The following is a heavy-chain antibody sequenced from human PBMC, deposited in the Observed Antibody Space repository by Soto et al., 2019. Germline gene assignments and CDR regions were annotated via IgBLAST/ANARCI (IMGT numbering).Heavy chain of an antibody. J-gene: IGHJ1*01. CDR3: ARHPPPGYYYDSSGYYGYFQY. D-gene: IGHD3-22*01. CDR1: GFTFWTYA. Sequence: SGGSLRLSCAASGFTFWTYAMSWVRQAPGKGLEWVSVISGTGGGTSYADSVKGRFTISRDNSKNTLYLQMNSLGVEDTAVYYCARHPPPGYYYDSSGYYGYFQYWGQGTPVTVSS. CDR2: ISGTGGGT. V-gene: IGHV3-23*01.